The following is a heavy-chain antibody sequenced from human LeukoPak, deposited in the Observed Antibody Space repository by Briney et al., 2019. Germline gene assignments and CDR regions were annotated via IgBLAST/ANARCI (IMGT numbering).Heavy chain of an antibody. J-gene: IGHJ5*02. V-gene: IGHV2-5*02. CDR2: IYWDDDK. CDR1: GFSLSTSGVG. D-gene: IGHD3-3*01. CDR3: APFGVDFSTGGWFDP. Sequence: SGPTLVKPTQTLTLTCTFSGFSLSTSGVGVGWIRQPPGKALEWLALIYWDDDKRYSPSLKSRLTITKDTSKNQVVLTMTNMDPVDTATYYCAPFGVDFSTGGWFDPWGQGTLVTVSS.